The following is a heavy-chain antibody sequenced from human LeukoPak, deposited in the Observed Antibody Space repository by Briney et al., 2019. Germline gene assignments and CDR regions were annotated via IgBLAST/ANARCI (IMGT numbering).Heavy chain of an antibody. V-gene: IGHV4-61*08. CDR3: ARGEGSGSYFPVVY. Sequence: KTSQTLSLTCTVSGGSISSGDYYWSWIRQPPGKGLEWIGYIYYSGSTNYNPSLKSRVTISVDTSKNQFSLKLSSVTAADTAVYYCARGEGSGSYFPVVYWGQGTLVTVSS. CDR2: IYYSGST. J-gene: IGHJ4*02. CDR1: GGSISSGDYY. D-gene: IGHD3-10*01.